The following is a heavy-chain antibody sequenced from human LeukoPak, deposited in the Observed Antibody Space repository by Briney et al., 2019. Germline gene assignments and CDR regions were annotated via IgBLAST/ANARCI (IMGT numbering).Heavy chain of an antibody. CDR1: GYTFTDYY. CDR3: ARGKTVTASRLGY. CDR2: INPNSGGT. Sequence: ASVKVSCKASGYTFTDYYMHWVRQAPGQGLEWMGWINPNSGGTNYAQKFQGRVTMTRDTSISTAYMELSRLRSDDTAVYYCARGKTVTASRLGYWGQGTLVTVSS. D-gene: IGHD2-21*02. J-gene: IGHJ4*02. V-gene: IGHV1-2*02.